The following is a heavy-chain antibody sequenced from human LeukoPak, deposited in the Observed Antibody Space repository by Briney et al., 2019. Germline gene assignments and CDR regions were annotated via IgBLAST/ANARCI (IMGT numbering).Heavy chain of an antibody. CDR2: IHRTGNL. D-gene: IGHD3-16*01. V-gene: IGHV4-31*03. J-gene: IGHJ4*02. Sequence: PSETLCLSCTVSGGSISGGVYYWNCVRQHPGKGLESIGCIHRTGNLYYNPSLAGRTTLSVDTYKSHLSLNLTSETGADTSVYYCAGGADAYNVVYWRQGTLVTV. CDR1: GGSISGGVYY. CDR3: AGGADAYNVVY.